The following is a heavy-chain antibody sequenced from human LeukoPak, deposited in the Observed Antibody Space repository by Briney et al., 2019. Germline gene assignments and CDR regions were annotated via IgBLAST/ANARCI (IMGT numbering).Heavy chain of an antibody. J-gene: IGHJ4*02. CDR3: ARNLYFGYRGVYFDY. CDR1: GVSISSSGYY. V-gene: IGHV4-31*03. CDR2: SYYSGSA. Sequence: SQTLSLTCTVSGVSISSSGYYWTWIRQLPGRGLEWIGDSYYSGSAYYNPSLKSRVIVSVDTAKNQVSLRLDSLTAADTAVYHCARNLYFGYRGVYFDYWGQGILVTVSS. D-gene: IGHD3-22*01.